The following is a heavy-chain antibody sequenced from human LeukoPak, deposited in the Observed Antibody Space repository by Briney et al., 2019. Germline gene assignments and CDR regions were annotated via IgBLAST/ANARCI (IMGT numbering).Heavy chain of an antibody. CDR1: GFTFSSYE. D-gene: IGHD5-18*01. Sequence: GGSLRLSCAASGFTFSSYEMHWVRQAPGKGLEWVSHISSSGSNTHYTDPVKGRFTISRDNARNSLYMQMNSLRADDTAVYYCASGYRYGGDFWGQGTLVTVSS. J-gene: IGHJ4*02. V-gene: IGHV3-48*03. CDR3: ASGYRYGGDF. CDR2: ISSSGSNT.